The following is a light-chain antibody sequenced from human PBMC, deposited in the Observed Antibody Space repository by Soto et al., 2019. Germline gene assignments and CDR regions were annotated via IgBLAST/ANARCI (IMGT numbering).Light chain of an antibody. J-gene: IGKJ1*01. CDR2: DAS. V-gene: IGKV3-20*01. CDR1: QSLSSSQ. Sequence: IVLTQSPGTLSLSPGEIATLCCRPSQSLSSSQLAWYQQKPGQAPRLLIHDASSRATGISDRFTGSGSGTDFTLTITTLEPEDFAVYYCQQYGSSPRTLGLGTKVDIK. CDR3: QQYGSSPRT.